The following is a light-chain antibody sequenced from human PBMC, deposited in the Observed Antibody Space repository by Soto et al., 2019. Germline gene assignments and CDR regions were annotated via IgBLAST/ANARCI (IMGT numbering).Light chain of an antibody. CDR2: DAS. Sequence: EIVLTQSPGTLSLSPGERATLSCRASQSVASSHLAWYRQKPGQTPGLLIYDASSRATGIPDRISGSGSGTKFTLNISRLEPEEFAVYYCQQYGSAPFTFGPGTKVDIK. CDR1: QSVASSH. J-gene: IGKJ3*01. CDR3: QQYGSAPFT. V-gene: IGKV3-20*01.